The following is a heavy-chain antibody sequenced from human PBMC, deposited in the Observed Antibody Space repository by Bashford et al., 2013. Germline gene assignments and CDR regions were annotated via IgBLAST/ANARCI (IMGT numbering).Heavy chain of an antibody. CDR2: ISGSSGST. D-gene: IGHD4-17*01. CDR3: AKDRDDYGDPECFDI. J-gene: IGHJ3*02. Sequence: WSGQASREGGWSGSSAISGSSGSTYYADSVKGRFTISRDNSKDTLYLQMNSLRAEDTAVYYCAKDRDDYGDPECFDIWGLGTMVTVSS. V-gene: IGHV3-23*01.